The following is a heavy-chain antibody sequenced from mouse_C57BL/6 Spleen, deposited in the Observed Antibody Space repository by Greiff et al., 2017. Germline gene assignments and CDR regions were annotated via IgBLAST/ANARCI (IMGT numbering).Heavy chain of an antibody. D-gene: IGHD2-13*01. CDR2: ISSASSTI. J-gene: IGHJ2*01. CDR1: GFTFSDYG. Sequence: DVKLVESGGGLVKPGGSLKLSCAASGFTFSDYGMHWVRQAPEKGLEWVAYISSASSTIYYDDTVKGRFTISRDNASNPLFLQMTSLSYEDTVMYYCTRGPGDLCAYWGQGTTLTVSS. V-gene: IGHV5-17*01. CDR3: TRGPGDLCAY.